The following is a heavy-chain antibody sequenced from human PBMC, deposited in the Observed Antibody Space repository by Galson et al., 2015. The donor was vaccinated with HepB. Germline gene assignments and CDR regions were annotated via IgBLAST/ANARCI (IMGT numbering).Heavy chain of an antibody. CDR1: GFTFSKYS. CDR2: ISTSSTYI. Sequence: SLRLSCAASGFTFSKYSMNWVRQAPGKGLEWVSSISTSSTYIYYADSVKGRFTISRDNAKNSLYLQMNSLRAEDTAVYYCVGPQPVATFDYWGQGTLVTVSS. CDR3: VGPQPVATFDY. V-gene: IGHV3-21*01. D-gene: IGHD2-2*01. J-gene: IGHJ4*02.